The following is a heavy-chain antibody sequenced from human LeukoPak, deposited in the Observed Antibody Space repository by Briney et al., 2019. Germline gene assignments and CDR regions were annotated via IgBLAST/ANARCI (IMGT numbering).Heavy chain of an antibody. CDR1: GFTFSSSG. V-gene: IGHV3-23*01. D-gene: IGHD3-22*01. CDR3: AKGHTYYYDSSGLSYFDY. Sequence: GGSLRLSCAASGFTFSSSGMSWVRQTPGKGLEWVSAISGSGGSTYYADSVKGRFTISRDNSKNTLYLQMNSLRAEDTAVYYCAKGHTYYYDSSGLSYFDYWGQGTLVTVSS. CDR2: ISGSGGST. J-gene: IGHJ4*02.